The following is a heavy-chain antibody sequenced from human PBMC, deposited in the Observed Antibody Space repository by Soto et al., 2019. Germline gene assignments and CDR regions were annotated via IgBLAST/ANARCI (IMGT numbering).Heavy chain of an antibody. CDR1: GFTVSSNY. Sequence: PGGSLRLSCAASGFTVSSNYMSWVRQAPGKGLEWVSVIYSGGSTYYADSVKGRFTISRDNSKNTLYLQMNSLRAEDTAVYYCARVLNSYGDYGMDAWGQGTTVTVSS. V-gene: IGHV3-53*01. D-gene: IGHD4-17*01. CDR3: ARVLNSYGDYGMDA. J-gene: IGHJ6*02. CDR2: IYSGGST.